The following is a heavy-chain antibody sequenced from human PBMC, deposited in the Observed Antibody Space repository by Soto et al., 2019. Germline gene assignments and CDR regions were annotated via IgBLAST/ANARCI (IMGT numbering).Heavy chain of an antibody. D-gene: IGHD3-16*01. Sequence: GGSLRLSCAGYGFSFGGYAMSWVRQAPGKGLEWVSAISGSGGSTYYADSVKGRFTISRDNSKNTLYLQMNSLRAEDTAVYYCAKVPRVHMGDYFDYWGQGTLVTVSS. CDR3: AKVPRVHMGDYFDY. CDR2: ISGSGGST. CDR1: GFSFGGYA. V-gene: IGHV3-23*01. J-gene: IGHJ4*02.